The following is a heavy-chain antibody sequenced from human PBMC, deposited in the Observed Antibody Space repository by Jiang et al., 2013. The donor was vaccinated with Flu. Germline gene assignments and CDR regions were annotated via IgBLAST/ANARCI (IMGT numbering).Heavy chain of an antibody. D-gene: IGHD2-2*01. CDR1: GFTFSSYA. J-gene: IGHJ6*02. CDR2: ISGSGGST. Sequence: QLVESGGGLVQPGGSLRLSCAASGFTFSSYAMSWVRQAPGKGLEWVSGISGSGGSTYYADSVKGRFTISRDNSKNTLYLQMNNLRAEDTALYYCAKMSSIVVVPAPNYYGMDVWGQGTTVTVSS. V-gene: IGHV3-23*04. CDR3: AKMSSIVVVPAPNYYGMDV.